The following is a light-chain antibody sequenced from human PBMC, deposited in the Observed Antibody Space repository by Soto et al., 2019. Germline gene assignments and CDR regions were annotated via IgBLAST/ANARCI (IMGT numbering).Light chain of an antibody. CDR1: SSDVGSYNL. CDR3: CSYAGSSPVV. V-gene: IGLV2-23*02. J-gene: IGLJ2*01. CDR2: EVS. Sequence: QSPLTHPASVSGSPGQSITISCTGTSSDVGSYNLVSWYQQHPGKAPKPMIYEVSTRPSGVSNRFSGSKSGNTASLTISGLQAEDEADYYCCSYAGSSPVVFGGGTKLTVL.